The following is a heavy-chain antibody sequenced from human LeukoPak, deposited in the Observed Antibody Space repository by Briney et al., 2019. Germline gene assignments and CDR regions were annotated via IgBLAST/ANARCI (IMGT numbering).Heavy chain of an antibody. J-gene: IGHJ4*02. D-gene: IGHD3-16*01. V-gene: IGHV4-34*01. CDR2: INHSGST. CDR3: ARRVTGRGTFYFDY. CDR1: GGSFSGYY. Sequence: ASETLSLTCAVYGGSFSGYYWSWIRQPPGKGLEWIGEINHSGSTNYNPALKSRVTISLDTSRNQFSLKLSSVTAADTAVYYCARRVTGRGTFYFDYWGQGSLITVSS.